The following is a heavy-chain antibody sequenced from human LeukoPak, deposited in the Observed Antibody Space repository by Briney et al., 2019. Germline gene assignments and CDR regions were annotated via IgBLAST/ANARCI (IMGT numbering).Heavy chain of an antibody. CDR1: GFTFSSYG. V-gene: IGHV3-64*01. Sequence: GGSLRLSCAAFGFTFSSYGMVWVRQPPGKGLEYVSVINNDGGSTYHAHSVKGRFTISRDNSKSTLYLQMGSLRAEDMAVYFCARRIGYCSGGTCYFDYWGQGTLVTVSS. D-gene: IGHD2-15*01. CDR3: ARRIGYCSGGTCYFDY. J-gene: IGHJ4*02. CDR2: INNDGGST.